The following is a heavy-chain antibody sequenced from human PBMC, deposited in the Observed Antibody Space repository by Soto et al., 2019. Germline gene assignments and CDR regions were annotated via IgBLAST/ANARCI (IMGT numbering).Heavy chain of an antibody. J-gene: IGHJ4*02. CDR2: IYNGGRT. Sequence: SETLSLTCTVSGDSVSSVGCHWAWLRRPPGKGLEWIGYIYNGGRTYYRKYLESRMHMSLDATRNNYSLRLTSVTAADTDVYLCARATVGLDTIRYFDYWDPGKLAT. D-gene: IGHD3-3*01. V-gene: IGHV4-30-4*01. CDR3: ARATVGLDTIRYFDY. CDR1: GDSVSSVGCH.